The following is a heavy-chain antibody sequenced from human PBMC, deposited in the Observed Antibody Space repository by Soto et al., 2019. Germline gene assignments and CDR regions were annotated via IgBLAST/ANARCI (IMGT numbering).Heavy chain of an antibody. V-gene: IGHV3-30*18. Sequence: GGSLRLSCAASGFTFSSYGMHWVRQAPGKGLEWVAVISYDGSNKYYADSVKGRFTISRDNSKNTLYLQMNSLRAEDTAVYYCAKTKSPSIVGATTPMDYWGQGTLVTVSS. CDR2: ISYDGSNK. J-gene: IGHJ4*02. CDR3: AKTKSPSIVGATTPMDY. CDR1: GFTFSSYG. D-gene: IGHD1-26*01.